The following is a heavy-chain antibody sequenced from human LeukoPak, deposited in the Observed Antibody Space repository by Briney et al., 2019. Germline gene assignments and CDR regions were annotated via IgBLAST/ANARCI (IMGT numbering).Heavy chain of an antibody. V-gene: IGHV3-11*04. CDR2: ITSRSTIV. CDR1: GFTFSDYY. D-gene: IGHD3-3*01. Sequence: GGSLRLSCAASGFTFSDYYMSWIRQAPGKGLEWVSLITSRSTIVHYADSVKGRFTISRDNAKNTLFLQMNSLRVDDTAVYYCARDVNIRDFWSGFHYWGQGTLVTVSS. CDR3: ARDVNIRDFWSGFHY. J-gene: IGHJ4*02.